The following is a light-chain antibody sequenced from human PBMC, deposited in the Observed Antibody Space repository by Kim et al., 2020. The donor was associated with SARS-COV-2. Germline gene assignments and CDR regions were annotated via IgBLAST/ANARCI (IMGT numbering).Light chain of an antibody. CDR1: KLGDKY. Sequence: SYELTQPPSVSVSPGQTASITCSGDKLGDKYVFWYQQKLGQSPVLVIYQDTKRPSGIPERFSASNSGNTATLTISGTQATDEADYYCQAWDSGTAVVFGG. J-gene: IGLJ2*01. V-gene: IGLV3-1*01. CDR2: QDT. CDR3: QAWDSGTAVV.